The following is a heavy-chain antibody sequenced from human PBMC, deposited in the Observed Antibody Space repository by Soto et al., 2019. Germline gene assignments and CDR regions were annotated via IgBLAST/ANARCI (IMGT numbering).Heavy chain of an antibody. Sequence: ILSCAASGFTFSSYAMHWVRQAPGKGLEWVAVISYDGSNKYYADSVKGRFTISRDNSKNTLYLQMNSLRAEDTAVYYCARERIAVAGTYYYYGMDVWGQGTTVTVSS. V-gene: IGHV3-30-3*01. CDR3: ARERIAVAGTYYYYGMDV. J-gene: IGHJ6*02. CDR1: GFTFSSYA. CDR2: ISYDGSNK. D-gene: IGHD6-19*01.